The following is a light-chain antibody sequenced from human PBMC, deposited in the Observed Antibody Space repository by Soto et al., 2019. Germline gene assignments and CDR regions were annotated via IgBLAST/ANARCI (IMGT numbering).Light chain of an antibody. V-gene: IGLV2-14*01. CDR3: SSYAGSYTVV. Sequence: QSALTQPASVSGTPGQSITISCTGTKSDVGGYNYVAWYQQHPGKVPKLLIYGVSNRPSGVSSRFSGSKSGNTASLTISGLQADDEADYYCSSYAGSYTVVFGGGTKVTVL. J-gene: IGLJ2*01. CDR2: GVS. CDR1: KSDVGGYNY.